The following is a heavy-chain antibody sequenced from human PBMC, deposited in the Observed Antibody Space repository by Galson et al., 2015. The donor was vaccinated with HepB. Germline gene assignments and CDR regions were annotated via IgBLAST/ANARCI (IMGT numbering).Heavy chain of an antibody. J-gene: IGHJ3*02. CDR1: GYTFTSYG. CDR3: ARGEGGVQWLPVVDAFDI. D-gene: IGHD6-19*01. CDR2: ISAYNGNT. V-gene: IGHV1-18*01. Sequence: SVKVSCKASGYTFTSYGISWVRQAPGQGLEWMGWISAYNGNTNYAQKLQGRVTMTTDTSTSTAYMELRSLRSDDTAVYYCARGEGGVQWLPVVDAFDIWGQGTMVTVSS.